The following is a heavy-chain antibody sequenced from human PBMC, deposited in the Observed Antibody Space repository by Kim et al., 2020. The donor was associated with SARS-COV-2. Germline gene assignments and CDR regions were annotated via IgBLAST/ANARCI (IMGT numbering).Heavy chain of an antibody. CDR1: GGSISSGGYY. Sequence: SETLSLTCTVSGGSISSGGYYWSWIRQHPGKGLEWIGYIYYSGSTYYNPSLKSRVTISVDTSKNQFSLKLSSVTAADTAVYYCARGIAAPANWFDPWGQGTLVTVSS. V-gene: IGHV4-31*03. CDR2: IYYSGST. J-gene: IGHJ5*02. CDR3: ARGIAAPANWFDP. D-gene: IGHD6-6*01.